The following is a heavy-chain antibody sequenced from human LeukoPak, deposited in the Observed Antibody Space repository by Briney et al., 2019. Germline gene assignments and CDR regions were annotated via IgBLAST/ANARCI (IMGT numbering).Heavy chain of an antibody. V-gene: IGHV3-7*01. CDR1: GFTFSTSW. J-gene: IGHJ4*02. CDR3: ATDRGTY. Sequence: PGGSLRLSCAASGFTFSTSWMSWVRRAPGKGLEWVALIKQHGSEIYYADSVKGRFTISRDDAASSLYLQMHSLRAEDTAVYYCATDRGTYWGQGTLVTVSS. D-gene: IGHD3-10*01. CDR2: IKQHGSEI.